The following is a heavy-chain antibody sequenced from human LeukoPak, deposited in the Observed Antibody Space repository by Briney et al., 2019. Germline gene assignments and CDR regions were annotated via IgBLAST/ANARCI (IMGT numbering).Heavy chain of an antibody. V-gene: IGHV1-2*02. J-gene: IGHJ6*02. CDR1: GYTFTGYY. CDR2: INPNSGGT. CDR3: ARDPIVGATISGYYGMDV. D-gene: IGHD1-26*01. Sequence: ASVKVSCKASGYTFTGYYMHWVRQAPGRELEWMGWINPNSGGTNYAQKFQGRVTMTRDTSISTAYMELSRLRSEDTAVYYCARDPIVGATISGYYGMDVWGQGTTVTVSS.